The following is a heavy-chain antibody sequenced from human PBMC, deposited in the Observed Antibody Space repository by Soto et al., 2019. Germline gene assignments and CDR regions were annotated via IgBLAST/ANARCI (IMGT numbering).Heavy chain of an antibody. D-gene: IGHD3-22*01. CDR1: GFTFTSSA. V-gene: IGHV1-58*01. CDR2: IVVGSGNT. CDR3: AAVPDYYVSSGPGLP. Sequence: SLKVSCKASGFTFTSSAVQWVRQARGQRLEWIGWIVVGSGNTNYAQKFQERVTITRDMSTSTAYMELSSLRSEDTAVYYCAAVPDYYVSSGPGLPWGQGTLVTVSS. J-gene: IGHJ5*02.